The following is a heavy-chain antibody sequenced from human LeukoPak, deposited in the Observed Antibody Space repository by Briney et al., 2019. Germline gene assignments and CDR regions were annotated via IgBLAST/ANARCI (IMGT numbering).Heavy chain of an antibody. CDR1: GGSFSGYY. J-gene: IGHJ4*02. CDR2: INHSGST. CDR3: ARQGGYGDRFGY. Sequence: SETLSLTCAVYGGSFSGYYWSWIRQPPGKGLEWIGEINHSGSTNYNPSLKSRVTISVDTSKNQFSLNLSSVTAADTAVYYCARQGGYGDRFGYWGQGTLVTVSS. D-gene: IGHD4-17*01. V-gene: IGHV4-34*01.